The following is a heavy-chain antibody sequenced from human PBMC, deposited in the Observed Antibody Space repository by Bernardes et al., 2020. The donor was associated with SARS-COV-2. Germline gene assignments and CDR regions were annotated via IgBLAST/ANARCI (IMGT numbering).Heavy chain of an antibody. J-gene: IGHJ4*02. V-gene: IGHV3-48*02. Sequence: VGPLILSCAASGFTFRSSSMNWVRQAPGQGLEWVSYISSSSRTIYYADSVKGRFTISRDNAQNSLYLQMNNLRDEDTAVYYCTGSGRTVGWGQGTLVTVSS. CDR3: TGSGRTVG. D-gene: IGHD6-19*01. CDR1: GFTFRSSS. CDR2: ISSSSRTI.